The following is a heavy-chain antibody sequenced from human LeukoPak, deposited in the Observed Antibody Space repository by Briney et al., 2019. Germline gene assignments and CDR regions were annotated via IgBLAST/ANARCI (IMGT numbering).Heavy chain of an antibody. V-gene: IGHV4-30-2*01. CDR2: IYHSGST. CDR3: ARGGPDYYDSSGYHTYYFDY. Sequence: PSQTLSLTCAVSGGSVSGGGYSWSWIRQPPGKGLDGIGYIYHSGSTYYNPSLKSRVTISVARSKNQFSLKLSSVTAADTAVYYCARGGPDYYDSSGYHTYYFDYWGQGTLVTVSS. J-gene: IGHJ4*02. D-gene: IGHD3-22*01. CDR1: GGSVSGGGYS.